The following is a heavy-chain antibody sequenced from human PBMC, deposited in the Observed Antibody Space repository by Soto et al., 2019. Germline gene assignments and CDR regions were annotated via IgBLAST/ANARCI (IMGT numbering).Heavy chain of an antibody. D-gene: IGHD3-10*01. Sequence: SETLSLTCTVSGGSISSYYWSWIRQPPGKGLEWIGYMFYSGSTNYNPSLKSRVTMSVDTSKNQFSLKLSSVSAADTAVYYCARAVNYYGPGSFYWWFDTWGQGTLVTVSS. CDR3: ARAVNYYGPGSFYWWFDT. CDR1: GGSISSYY. CDR2: MFYSGST. J-gene: IGHJ5*02. V-gene: IGHV4-59*01.